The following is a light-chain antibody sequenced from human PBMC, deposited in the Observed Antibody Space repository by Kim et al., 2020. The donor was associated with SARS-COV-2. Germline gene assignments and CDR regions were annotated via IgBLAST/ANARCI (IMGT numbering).Light chain of an antibody. V-gene: IGLV3-19*01. CDR1: SLRRYY. J-gene: IGLJ2*01. Sequence: AFGQTVRITCQGDSLRRYYATWYQQKPGQAPVLVSYGKNNRPSGIPDRFSGSSSGNTASLTITGAQAEDEAAYYCNSWDSSTNHVVFGGGTQLTVL. CDR3: NSWDSSTNHVV. CDR2: GKN.